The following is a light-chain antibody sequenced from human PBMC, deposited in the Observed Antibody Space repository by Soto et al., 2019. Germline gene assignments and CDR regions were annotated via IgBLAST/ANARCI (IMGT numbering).Light chain of an antibody. CDR3: QQYGSSSYT. V-gene: IGKV3-20*01. CDR1: QSVSSSY. CDR2: GAS. J-gene: IGKJ2*01. Sequence: EIVLTQSPGTLSLSPGERATLSCRASQSVSSSYLAWYQQKPGKAPRVLVYGASSRATGIPDRFSGSGSGTDFTLTISRLEPEDFAVYYCQQYGSSSYTFGQGTKLEIK.